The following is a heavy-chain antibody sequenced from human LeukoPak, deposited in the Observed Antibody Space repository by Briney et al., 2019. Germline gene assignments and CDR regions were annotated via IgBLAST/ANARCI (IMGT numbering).Heavy chain of an antibody. CDR2: IWYDGSNK. Sequence: PGRSLRLSCAASGFTFSSYGMHWVRQAPGKGLEWVAVIWYDGSNKYYADSVKGRFTISRDNAKNSLYLQMNSLRAEDTAVYYCARGGRFRDYWGQGTLVTVSS. J-gene: IGHJ4*02. CDR1: GFTFSSYG. CDR3: ARGGRFRDY. D-gene: IGHD3-10*01. V-gene: IGHV3-33*01.